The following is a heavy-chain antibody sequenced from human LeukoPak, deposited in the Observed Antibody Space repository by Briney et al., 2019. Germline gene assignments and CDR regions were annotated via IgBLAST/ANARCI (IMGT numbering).Heavy chain of an antibody. CDR1: GDSISTYY. Sequence: SETLSLTYTVSGDSISTYYWSWIRQPPGKGLEWIGYIHYSGGTNYNPSLKSRVTISLDTSTSQVSPKLSSVTSADTAVYYCARARGRITLVRGVIIDAFDLWDQGTMVTVSS. V-gene: IGHV4-59*01. D-gene: IGHD3-10*01. CDR2: IHYSGGT. J-gene: IGHJ3*01. CDR3: ARARGRITLVRGVIIDAFDL.